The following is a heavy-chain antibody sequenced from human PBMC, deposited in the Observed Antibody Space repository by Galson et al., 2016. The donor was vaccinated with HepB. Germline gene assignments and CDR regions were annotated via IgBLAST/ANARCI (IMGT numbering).Heavy chain of an antibody. CDR1: GFRFSDYY. D-gene: IGHD6-19*01. J-gene: IGHJ5*02. Sequence: SLRLSCAASGFRFSDYYMSWIRQAPGKGLEWLSYISSSGRPINYADSVKGRFTVSRDNAKNSLYLQMNNLRGGDTAVYYCARMIPLYSSGWYVRGDGWFDPWGQGTLVTVSS. CDR2: ISSSGRPI. CDR3: ARMIPLYSSGWYVRGDGWFDP. V-gene: IGHV3-11*01.